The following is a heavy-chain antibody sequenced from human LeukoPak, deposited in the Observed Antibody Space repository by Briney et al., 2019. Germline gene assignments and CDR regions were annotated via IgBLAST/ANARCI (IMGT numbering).Heavy chain of an antibody. CDR1: GFTFDDYG. CDR3: AKGYQLLAGDAFDI. J-gene: IGHJ3*02. CDR2: INWNGGST. Sequence: PGGSLRLSCAASGFTFDDYGMSWVRQAPGKGLEWVSGINWNGGSTGYADSVKGRFTISRDNAKNSLYLQMNSLRAEDTALYHCAKGYQLLAGDAFDIWGQGTMVAVSS. D-gene: IGHD2-2*01. V-gene: IGHV3-20*01.